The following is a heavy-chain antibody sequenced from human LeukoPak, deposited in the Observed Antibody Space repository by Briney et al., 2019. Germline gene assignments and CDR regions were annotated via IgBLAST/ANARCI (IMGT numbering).Heavy chain of an antibody. V-gene: IGHV3-30*19. D-gene: IGHD2-21*02. J-gene: IGHJ4*02. CDR2: ISYDGSNK. CDR1: GFIFSSYG. CDR3: ARVVTGVSLDYFDY. Sequence: PGGSLRLSCAASGFIFSSYGMHWVRQAPGKGLEWVVVISYDGSNKYYADSVKGRFTISRDNSKNTLYLQMNSLRTEDTAVYYCARVVTGVSLDYFDYWGQGTLVTVSS.